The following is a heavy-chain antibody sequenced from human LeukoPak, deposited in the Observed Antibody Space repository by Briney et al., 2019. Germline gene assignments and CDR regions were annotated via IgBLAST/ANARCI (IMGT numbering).Heavy chain of an antibody. D-gene: IGHD3-3*01. J-gene: IGHJ5*02. V-gene: IGHV3-21*01. CDR3: ARDFTTIFGVGYNWFDP. CDR1: GFTFSSYT. Sequence: KAGGSLRLSCAASGFTFSSYTMNWVRQAPGKGLEWVSSISSSSSYIYYADSVKGRFTISRDNAKNSLYLQMNSLRDEDTAVYYCARDFTTIFGVGYNWFDPWGQGTLVTVSS. CDR2: ISSSSSYI.